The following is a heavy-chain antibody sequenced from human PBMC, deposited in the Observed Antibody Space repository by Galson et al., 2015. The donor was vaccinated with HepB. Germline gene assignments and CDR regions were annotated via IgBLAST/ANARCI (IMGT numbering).Heavy chain of an antibody. V-gene: IGHV1-69*02. J-gene: IGHJ3*02. CDR3: ARKGGSSDAFDI. CDR2: IIPILGIA. CDR1: GGTFSSYT. Sequence: SVKVSCKASGGTFSSYTISWVRQAPGQGLEWMGRIIPILGIANYAQKFQGRVTITADKSTSTAYMGLSSLRSEDTAVYYCARKGGSSDAFDIWGQGTMVTVSS. D-gene: IGHD2-15*01.